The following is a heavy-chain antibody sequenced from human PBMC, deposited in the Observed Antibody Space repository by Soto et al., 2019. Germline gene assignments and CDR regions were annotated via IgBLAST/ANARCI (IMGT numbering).Heavy chain of an antibody. V-gene: IGHV3-30-3*01. D-gene: IGHD2-15*01. CDR3: AREDIVMSIAATFLDF. Sequence: QVQLVESGGGVVQPGRSLRLSCAASGFTFSRSAMHWVRQAPGKGLEWVADTSHDGTTEKYADSVKGRFTISRDNSKNMLYLQMNSLRPDDTAVYYCAREDIVMSIAATFLDFWGQGTQVAVSS. CDR1: GFTFSRSA. J-gene: IGHJ4*02. CDR2: TSHDGTTE.